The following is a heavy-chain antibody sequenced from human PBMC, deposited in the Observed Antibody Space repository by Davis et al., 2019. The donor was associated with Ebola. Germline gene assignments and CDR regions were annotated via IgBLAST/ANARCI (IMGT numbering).Heavy chain of an antibody. CDR1: GGSISSGDYY. CDR3: AREKGKNYYDSSDEFDP. CDR2: ISYSGST. J-gene: IGHJ5*02. V-gene: IGHV4-30-4*01. Sequence: MPSETLSLTCTVSGGSISSGDYYWSWIRQPPGKGLEWIGYISYSGSTYYNPSLKSRVTISVDTSKNQFSLKLSSVTAADTAVYYCAREKGKNYYDSSDEFDPWGQGTLVTVSS. D-gene: IGHD3-22*01.